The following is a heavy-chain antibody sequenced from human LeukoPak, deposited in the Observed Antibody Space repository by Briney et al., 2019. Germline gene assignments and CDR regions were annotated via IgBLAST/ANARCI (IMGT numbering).Heavy chain of an antibody. CDR3: TRVGYIDEGIDY. CDR1: GLTFSSHW. CDR2: ISWNSRSI. D-gene: IGHD5-24*01. J-gene: IGHJ4*02. V-gene: IGHV3-74*01. Sequence: GGSLRLSCAASGLTFSSHWMHWVRQVPGKGLEWVSGISWNSRSIGYADSVKGRFTISRDNAKNSLYLQMNSLRAEDTAIYYCTRVGYIDEGIDYWGQGTLVTVSS.